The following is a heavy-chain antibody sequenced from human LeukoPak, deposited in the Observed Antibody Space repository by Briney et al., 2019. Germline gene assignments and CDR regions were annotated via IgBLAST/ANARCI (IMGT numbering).Heavy chain of an antibody. D-gene: IGHD3-10*01. J-gene: IGHJ4*02. CDR1: GSSLGSYN. CDR2: FIVGVNGT. CDR3: AKGTERYREVSSFDF. Sequence: PGGSLGPSWPASGSSLGSYNMNWVRQPPGRGRGWVWVFIVGVNGTYYADLVKGRFTISRDNSKNTLYLQMNSLRAEDSAAYYCAKGTERYREVSSFDFWGQGTLVTVSS. V-gene: IGHV3-23*01.